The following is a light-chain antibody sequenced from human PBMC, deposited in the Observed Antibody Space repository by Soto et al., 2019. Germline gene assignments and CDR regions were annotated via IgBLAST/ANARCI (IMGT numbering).Light chain of an antibody. CDR1: QSISSN. V-gene: IGKV3-15*01. J-gene: IGKJ5*01. Sequence: EILMTQSPATLSVSLGERATLSCRASQSISSNLAWYQQKLGQAPRLLIYGASTRATGIPARFSGSGSGTEFTLTISSLQSEDFAIYYCQQYDNWPPANFGQGTRLEIK. CDR2: GAS. CDR3: QQYDNWPPAN.